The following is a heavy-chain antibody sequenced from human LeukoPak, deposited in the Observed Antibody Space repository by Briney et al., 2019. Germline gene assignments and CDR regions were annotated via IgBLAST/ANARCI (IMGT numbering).Heavy chain of an antibody. V-gene: IGHV4-31*03. CDR1: GGSISSGGYY. CDR2: IYYSGST. D-gene: IGHD3-16*01. J-gene: IGHJ4*02. CDR3: ARGSAYVWDT. Sequence: PSETLSLTCTVSGGSISSGGYYWGWIRQHPGKGLEWIGYIYYSGSTYYNPSLKSRITISVDTSKNQFSLKLSSVTAADTAVYYCARGSAYVWDTWGQGTLVTVSS.